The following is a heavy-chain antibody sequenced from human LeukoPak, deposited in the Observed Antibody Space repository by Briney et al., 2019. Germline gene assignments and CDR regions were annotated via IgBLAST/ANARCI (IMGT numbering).Heavy chain of an antibody. D-gene: IGHD2-2*01. V-gene: IGHV1-8*01. CDR1: GYMFSSYD. Sequence: ASVNVSCKASGYMFSSYDINWVRQATGQGLEWMGWMNPNSGNTGYAQKFQGRVTMTRNASISTAYMELSSLRSEDTAVYYCARRYCSSTSCHYFDYWGQGTLVTVS. J-gene: IGHJ4*02. CDR3: ARRYCSSTSCHYFDY. CDR2: MNPNSGNT.